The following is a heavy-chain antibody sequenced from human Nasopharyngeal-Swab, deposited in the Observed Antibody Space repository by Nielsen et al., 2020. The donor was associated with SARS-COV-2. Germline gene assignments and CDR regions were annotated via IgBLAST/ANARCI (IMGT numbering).Heavy chain of an antibody. CDR3: ARRQYGDYYYYYGMDV. J-gene: IGHJ6*02. D-gene: IGHD4-17*01. V-gene: IGHV3-33*01. Sequence: GESLKISCAASGFTFSSHGVHWVRQAPGRGLEWVAVIWYDGSNQYYADSVKGRFTISRDNAKNSLYLQMNSLRAEDTAVYYCARRQYGDYYYYYGMDVWGQGTTVTVSS. CDR2: IWYDGSNQ. CDR1: GFTFSSHG.